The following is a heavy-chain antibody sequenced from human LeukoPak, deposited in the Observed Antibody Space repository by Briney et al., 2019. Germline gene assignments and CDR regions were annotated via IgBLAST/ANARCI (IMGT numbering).Heavy chain of an antibody. V-gene: IGHV4-30-2*01. CDR3: ARGTYGDPLLSAFDI. CDR1: GGSISSGGYS. CDR2: IYHSGST. Sequence: SETLSLTCAVSGGSISSGGYSWSWIRQPPGKGLEWIGYIYHSGSTYYNPSLKSRVTISVDRSKSQFSLKLSSVTAADTAVYYCARGTYGDPLLSAFDIWGQGTMVTASS. J-gene: IGHJ3*02. D-gene: IGHD4-17*01.